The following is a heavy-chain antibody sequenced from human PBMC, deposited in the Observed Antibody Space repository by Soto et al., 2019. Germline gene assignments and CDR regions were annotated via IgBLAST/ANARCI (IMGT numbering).Heavy chain of an antibody. CDR1: GGSFSGYY. J-gene: IGHJ4*02. V-gene: IGHV4-34*01. CDR2: INHSGST. CDR3: ARVSYSGYVWAFDY. Sequence: QVQLQQWGAGLLKPSETLSLTCAVYGGSFSGYYWSWIRQLPGKGLEWIGEINHSGSTNYNPSLKSRVTISVNTSKNQLSLKLSSVTAADTAVYYCARVSYSGYVWAFDYWGQGTLVTVSS. D-gene: IGHD5-12*01.